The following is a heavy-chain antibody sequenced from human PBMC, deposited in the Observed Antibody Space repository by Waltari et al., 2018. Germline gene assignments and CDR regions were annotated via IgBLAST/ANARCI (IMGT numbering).Heavy chain of an antibody. D-gene: IGHD1-1*01. CDR1: GGSISSSSYY. Sequence: LQLQESGPGLVKPSETLSLTCTVSGGSISSSSYYWGWIRQPPGKGLEWVGRIKNKAGGETTDYAAPVKGRFTISRDDSKNTVYLQMNSLKTEDTALYYCTSEHYFQLPYWGQGTLVTVSS. CDR2: IKNKAGGETT. V-gene: IGHV3-15*01. J-gene: IGHJ4*02. CDR3: TSEHYFQLPY.